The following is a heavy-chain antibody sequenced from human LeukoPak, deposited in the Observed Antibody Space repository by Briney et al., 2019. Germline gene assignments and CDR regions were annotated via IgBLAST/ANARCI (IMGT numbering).Heavy chain of an antibody. CDR1: GFTFTSSA. D-gene: IGHD3-9*01. J-gene: IGHJ6*04. V-gene: IGHV1-58*01. CDR3: EAANYDILTDYYYYGMDV. CDR2: IVVGSGNT. Sequence: ASVKVSCKASGFTFTSSAVQWVRQARGQRLEWIGWIVVGSGNTNYAQKFQERVSITRDMSTSTANMELSSVRSEDTAVYYCEAANYDILTDYYYYGMDVWGKGTTVTVSS.